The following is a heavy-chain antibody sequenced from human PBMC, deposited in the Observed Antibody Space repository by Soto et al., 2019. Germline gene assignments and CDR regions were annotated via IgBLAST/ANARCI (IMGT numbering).Heavy chain of an antibody. J-gene: IGHJ4*02. D-gene: IGHD3-10*01. CDR1: GITVSNNY. CDR3: TRDLPGTGRYYHDY. V-gene: IGHV3-66*01. CDR2: ISPAGDT. Sequence: EVQRVESGGGLVQPGGSLRLSCAASGITVSNNYMSWFRQAPGKGLEWVSAISPAGDTYYADSVKGRFTISKDNSRNTLHFLTDSLTADHRTAYYCTRDLPGTGRYYHDYWGQGTLVTVSS.